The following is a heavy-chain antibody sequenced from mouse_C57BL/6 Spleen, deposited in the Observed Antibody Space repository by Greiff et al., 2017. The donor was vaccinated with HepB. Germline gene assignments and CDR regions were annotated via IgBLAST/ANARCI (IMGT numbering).Heavy chain of an antibody. D-gene: IGHD1-1*01. Sequence: QVHVKQPGAELVKPGASVKLSCKASGYTFTSYWMHWVKQRPGRGLEWIGRIDSNSGGTKYNEKFKSKATLTVDKPSSTAYMQLSSLTSEDSAVYYCARRGLLYAMDYWGQGTSVTVSS. J-gene: IGHJ4*01. CDR3: ARRGLLYAMDY. CDR2: IDSNSGGT. CDR1: GYTFTSYW. V-gene: IGHV1-72*01.